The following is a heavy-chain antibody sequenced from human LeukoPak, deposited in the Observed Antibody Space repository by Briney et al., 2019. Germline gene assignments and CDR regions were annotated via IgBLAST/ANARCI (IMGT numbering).Heavy chain of an antibody. V-gene: IGHV4-59*01. CDR3: ARSDRDLWYFDL. CDR2: VYYSGTT. CDR1: GGSISTYY. J-gene: IGHJ2*01. Sequence: SETLSLTCTVSGGSISTYYWSWIRQPPGKGLEWIGYVYYSGTTNYKYKSSLKSRVTISVDTSKNQFSLRLSSVTAANTAVYYCARSDRDLWYFDLWGRGTLVTVSS.